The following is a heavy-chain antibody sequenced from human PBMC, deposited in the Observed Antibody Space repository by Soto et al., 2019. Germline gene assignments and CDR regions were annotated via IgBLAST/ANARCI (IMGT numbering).Heavy chain of an antibody. V-gene: IGHV4-30-2*01. CDR3: AREARITIFGVVTKNWFDP. Sequence: SETLSLTCAVSGGSISSGGYSWSWIRQPPGKGLEWIGYIYHSGSTYYNPSLKSRVTISVDRSKNQFSLKLSSVTAADTAVYYCAREARITIFGVVTKNWFDPWGQGTLVTVS. CDR1: GGSISSGGYS. J-gene: IGHJ5*02. CDR2: IYHSGST. D-gene: IGHD3-3*01.